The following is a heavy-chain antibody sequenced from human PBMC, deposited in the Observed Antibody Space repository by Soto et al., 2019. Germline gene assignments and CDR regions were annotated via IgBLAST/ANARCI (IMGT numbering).Heavy chain of an antibody. J-gene: IGHJ6*03. Sequence: PSETLSLTCTVSGGSISSYYWSWIRQPPGKGLEWIGYIYYSGSTNYNPSLKSRVTISVDTSKNQFSLKLSSVTAADTAVYYCAGVGDYYYYYMDVWGKGTTVTVSS. CDR3: AGVGDYYYYYMDV. D-gene: IGHD3-10*01. V-gene: IGHV4-59*01. CDR2: IYYSGST. CDR1: GGSISSYY.